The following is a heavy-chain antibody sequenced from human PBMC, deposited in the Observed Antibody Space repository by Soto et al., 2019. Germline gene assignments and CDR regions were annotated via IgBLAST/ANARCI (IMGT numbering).Heavy chain of an antibody. CDR1: GGSFSGYY. CDR3: ARVVRTIFGVVTSMDV. Sequence: SETLSLTCAVYGGSFSGYYWSWIRQPPGKGLEWIGEINHSGTTNYNPSLKSRVTISVDTSKNQFSLKLNSVTAADTAVYYCARVVRTIFGVVTSMDVWGQGTTVTVSS. D-gene: IGHD3-3*01. V-gene: IGHV4-34*01. CDR2: INHSGTT. J-gene: IGHJ6*02.